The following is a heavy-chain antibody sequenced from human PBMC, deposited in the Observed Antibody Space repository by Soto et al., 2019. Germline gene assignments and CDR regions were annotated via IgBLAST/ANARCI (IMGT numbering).Heavy chain of an antibody. Sequence: SXTCAVSVDSIISIVCWTWVRQPPGKGLEWIGEVFHTGNTNYNPSLKSRVTMSVDKSTNEFSLKVTSVTAADTAIYYCARKAWVRFDYWGQGALVTVSS. J-gene: IGHJ4*02. CDR3: ARKAWVRFDY. V-gene: IGHV4-4*02. D-gene: IGHD7-27*01. CDR1: VDSIISIVC. CDR2: VFHTGNT.